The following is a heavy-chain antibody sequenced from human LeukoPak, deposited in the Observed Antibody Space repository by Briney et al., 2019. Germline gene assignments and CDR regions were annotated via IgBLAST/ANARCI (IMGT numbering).Heavy chain of an antibody. CDR1: GYTFTSYD. Sequence: ASVKVSCKASGYTFTSYDINWVRQAPGQGLEWMGWMNPNSGNTGYAQKFQGRVTITRNTSISTAYVELSSLRSEDTAVYYCARGGDQADWFDPWGQGTLVTVSS. CDR2: MNPNSGNT. J-gene: IGHJ5*02. CDR3: ARGGDQADWFDP. D-gene: IGHD3-10*01. V-gene: IGHV1-8*03.